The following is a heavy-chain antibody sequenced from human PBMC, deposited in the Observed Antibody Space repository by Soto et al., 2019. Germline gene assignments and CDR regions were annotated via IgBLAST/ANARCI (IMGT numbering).Heavy chain of an antibody. CDR1: GGTFSNHV. J-gene: IGHJ6*02. V-gene: IGHV1-69*12. Sequence: QVQLVQSGAEVKKPGSSVKVSCKASGGTFSNHVISWVRQAPGQGLEWMGGIINIFGTANYAQKFQGRVTITADESTSTAHVELSSLRSEDTAVYYCARGPYEFWSGYYRPDFHSGMDVWGQGTTVTVSS. D-gene: IGHD3-3*01. CDR3: ARGPYEFWSGYYRPDFHSGMDV. CDR2: IINIFGTA.